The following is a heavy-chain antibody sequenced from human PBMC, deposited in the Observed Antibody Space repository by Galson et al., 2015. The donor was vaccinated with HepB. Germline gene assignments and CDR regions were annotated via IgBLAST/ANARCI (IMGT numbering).Heavy chain of an antibody. CDR2: ISSSSSYI. V-gene: IGHV3-21*01. CDR3: ASHNYYDSSGSNYDAFDI. J-gene: IGHJ3*02. CDR1: GFTFSSYS. Sequence: SLRLSCAASGFTFSSYSMNWVRQAPGKGLEWVSSISSSSSYIYYADSVKGRFTISRDNAKNSLYLQMNSLRAEDTAVYYCASHNYYDSSGSNYDAFDIWGQGTMVTVSS. D-gene: IGHD3-22*01.